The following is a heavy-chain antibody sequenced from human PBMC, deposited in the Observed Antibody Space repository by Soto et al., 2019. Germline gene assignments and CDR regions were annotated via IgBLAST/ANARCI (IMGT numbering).Heavy chain of an antibody. J-gene: IGHJ5*02. CDR3: LRDWAIIYDSSGYYLFGWFDP. Sequence: PSETLSLTCTVSGGSISSGGYYWSWIRQHPGKGMEWIGYIYYSGSTYYNPSLKSRVTISVDTSKNQFFLKLSSVTAADTAVYYCLRDWAIIYDSSGYYLFGWFDPWGQGTLVTVSS. CDR2: IYYSGST. V-gene: IGHV4-31*03. CDR1: GGSISSGGYY. D-gene: IGHD3-22*01.